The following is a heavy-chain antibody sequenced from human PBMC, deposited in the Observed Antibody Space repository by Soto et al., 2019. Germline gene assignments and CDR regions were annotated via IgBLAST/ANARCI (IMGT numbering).Heavy chain of an antibody. CDR3: ARGYNWNDAQPVDY. V-gene: IGHV4-31*02. CDR2: IYYSGST. D-gene: IGHD1-20*01. J-gene: IGHJ4*02. Sequence: QVQLQESGPGLVKPSQTLSLTCTVSGGSISSGGYYWSWIRQHPGKGLEWIGYIYYSGSTYYNPSLKSRVTISVDTSKNQFSLKLSSATAADTAVYYCARGYNWNDAQPVDYWGQGTLVTVSS. CDR1: GGSISSGGYY.